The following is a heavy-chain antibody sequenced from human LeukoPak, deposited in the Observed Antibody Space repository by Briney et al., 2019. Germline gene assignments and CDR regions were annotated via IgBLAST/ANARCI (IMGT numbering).Heavy chain of an antibody. Sequence: GGSLRLSCAASGFTFSSYSMNWVRQAPGKGLEWVSSISSSSSYIYYADSVKGRFTISRDNAKNSLYLQMNSLRAEDTAVYYCARDPTYCSGGSCYLRWGQGTLVTVSS. V-gene: IGHV3-21*01. CDR1: GFTFSSYS. D-gene: IGHD2-15*01. CDR3: ARDPTYCSGGSCYLR. J-gene: IGHJ4*02. CDR2: ISSSSSYI.